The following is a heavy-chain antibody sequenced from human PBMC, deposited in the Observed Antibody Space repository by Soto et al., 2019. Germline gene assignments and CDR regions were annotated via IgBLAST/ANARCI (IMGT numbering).Heavy chain of an antibody. D-gene: IGHD3-16*01. Sequence: EVQLVESGGGLVQPGRSLRLSCAASGFTFDDYAMNWVRQAPGKGLEWVSGISWNSGSIDYADSVKGRFTISRDNAKNSLYLQMNSLRAEDTALYYCAKGSVVWGPLDYWGQGTLVTVSS. V-gene: IGHV3-9*01. J-gene: IGHJ4*02. CDR2: ISWNSGSI. CDR3: AKGSVVWGPLDY. CDR1: GFTFDDYA.